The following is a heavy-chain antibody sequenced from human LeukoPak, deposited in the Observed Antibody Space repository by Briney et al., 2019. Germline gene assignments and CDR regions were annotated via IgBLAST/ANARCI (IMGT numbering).Heavy chain of an antibody. CDR3: ARDGGYGGYVSPSNWYFDL. CDR2: IYSGGST. Sequence: PGGSLRLSCAASGFTVSNNYMNWVRQAPGKGLEWVSVIYSGGSTDYADSVKGRFTISRDNSKNTLYLQMNNLRAEDTAVYYCARDGGYGGYVSPSNWYFDLWGRGTLVTVSS. V-gene: IGHV3-53*01. D-gene: IGHD3-10*02. CDR1: GFTVSNNY. J-gene: IGHJ2*01.